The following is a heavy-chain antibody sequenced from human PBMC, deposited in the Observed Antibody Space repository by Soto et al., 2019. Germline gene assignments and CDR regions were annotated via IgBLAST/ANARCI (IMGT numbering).Heavy chain of an antibody. Sequence: SETLSLTCTVSGGSISSYYWSWIRQPPGKGLEWIGYIYYSGSTNYNPSLKSRVTISVDTSKNQFSLKLSSVTAADTAVYYCARQRGWYGIDYWGQGTLVTVSS. CDR2: IYYSGST. CDR3: ARQRGWYGIDY. V-gene: IGHV4-59*08. CDR1: GGSISSYY. J-gene: IGHJ4*02. D-gene: IGHD6-19*01.